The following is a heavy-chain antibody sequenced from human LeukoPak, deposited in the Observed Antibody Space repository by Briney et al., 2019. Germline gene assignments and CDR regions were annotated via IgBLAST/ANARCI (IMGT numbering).Heavy chain of an antibody. CDR3: ARIKSSGWYYDY. CDR1: SGSVYSGTYY. CDR2: VYYSGST. V-gene: IGHV4-61*01. D-gene: IGHD6-19*01. J-gene: IGHJ4*02. Sequence: PSETLSLTCIVSSGSVYSGTYYWSWVRQPPGKGLEWIGYVYYSGSTNYIPSLKSRVTISLDTSKNQFSLRLSSVTAADTAVYYCARIKSSGWYYDYWGQGTLVTVST.